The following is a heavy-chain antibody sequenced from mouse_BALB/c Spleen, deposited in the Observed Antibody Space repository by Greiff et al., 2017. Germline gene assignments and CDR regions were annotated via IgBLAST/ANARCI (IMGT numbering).Heavy chain of an antibody. Sequence: QVQLKQSGAELVRPGASVTLSCKASGYTFTDYEMHWVKQTPVHGLEWIGAIDPETGGTAYNQKFKGKATLTADKSSSTAYMELRSLTSEDSAVYYCTRVVSDGYYGVPMDYWGQGTSVTVSS. CDR1: GYTFTDYE. D-gene: IGHD2-3*01. CDR3: TRVVSDGYYGVPMDY. J-gene: IGHJ4*01. V-gene: IGHV1-15*01. CDR2: IDPETGGT.